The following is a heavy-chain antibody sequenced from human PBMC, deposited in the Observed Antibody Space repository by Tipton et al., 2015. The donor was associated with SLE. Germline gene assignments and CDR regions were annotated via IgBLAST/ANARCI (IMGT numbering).Heavy chain of an antibody. Sequence: TLSLTCTVSGGSISSGTYSWSWIRQPPGKGLEWIGYIYTSGSTNYNPSLKSRVTISVDTSKNQFSLKLSSVTAADTAVYYCARVRLLWFGELRAFDIWGQGTMVTVSS. J-gene: IGHJ3*02. D-gene: IGHD3-10*01. CDR2: IYTSGST. CDR3: ARVRLLWFGELRAFDI. CDR1: GGSISSGTYS. V-gene: IGHV4-61*09.